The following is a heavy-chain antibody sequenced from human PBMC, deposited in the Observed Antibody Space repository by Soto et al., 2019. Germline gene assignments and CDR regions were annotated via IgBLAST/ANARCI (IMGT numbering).Heavy chain of an antibody. J-gene: IGHJ4*02. V-gene: IGHV4-39*01. CDR1: GGSISSSSHY. D-gene: IGHD6-6*01. CDR3: ARSSITPRLFMYPFDY. CDR2: IYYDGNT. Sequence: SETLSLTCTVSGGSISSSSHYWGWIRQPPGKGLECIGNIYYDGNTYYNPSLKSRVTISLDTSKNQFSLRLNSVTAADTAVYYCARSSITPRLFMYPFDYWGQGTLVTVSS.